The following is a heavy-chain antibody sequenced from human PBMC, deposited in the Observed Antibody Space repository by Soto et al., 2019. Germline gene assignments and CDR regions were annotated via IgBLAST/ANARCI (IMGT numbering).Heavy chain of an antibody. CDR3: ARGNCSGGSCYSVAFDI. CDR2: INHSGST. CDR1: GGSFSGYY. J-gene: IGHJ3*02. Sequence: SETLSLTCAVYGGSFSGYYWSWIRQPPGKGLEWIGEINHSGSTNYNPSLKSRVTISVDTSKNQLSLKLSSVTAADTAVYYCARGNCSGGSCYSVAFDIWGQGTMVTVSS. D-gene: IGHD2-15*01. V-gene: IGHV4-34*01.